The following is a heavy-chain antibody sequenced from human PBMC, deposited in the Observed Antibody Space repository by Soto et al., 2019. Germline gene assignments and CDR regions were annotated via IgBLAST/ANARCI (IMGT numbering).Heavy chain of an antibody. CDR3: VTYILTGYYYFDY. CDR2: IYYSGST. D-gene: IGHD3-9*01. CDR1: GGSISSSSYY. Sequence: QLQLQESGPGLVKPSETLSLTCTVSGGSISSSSYYWGWIRQPPGKGLEWIGSIYYSGSTYYNPSLKSRVTISVDTSKNQFSLKLSSVTAADTAVYYCVTYILTGYYYFDYWGQGTLVTVSS. V-gene: IGHV4-39*01. J-gene: IGHJ4*02.